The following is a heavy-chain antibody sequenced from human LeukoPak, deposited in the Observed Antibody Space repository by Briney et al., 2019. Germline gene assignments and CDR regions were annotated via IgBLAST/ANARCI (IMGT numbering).Heavy chain of an antibody. J-gene: IGHJ3*02. CDR3: ARDRPTNYGQWYGAFDI. CDR2: IYYSGST. V-gene: IGHV4-31*03. D-gene: IGHD1-7*01. Sequence: PLETLSLTCTVSGGSISSGGYYWSWIRQHPGKGLEWIGYIYYSGSTYYNPSLKSRVTISVDTSKNQFSLKLSSVTAADTAVYYCARDRPTNYGQWYGAFDIWGQGTMVTVSS. CDR1: GGSISSGGYY.